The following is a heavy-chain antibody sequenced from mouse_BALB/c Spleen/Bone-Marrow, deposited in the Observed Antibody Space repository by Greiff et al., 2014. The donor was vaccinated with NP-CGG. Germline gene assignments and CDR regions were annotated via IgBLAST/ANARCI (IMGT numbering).Heavy chain of an antibody. Sequence: EVQLVESGPELVKPGASVKMSCKASGYTFTSYVIHWVKQKPGQGLEWIGYINPYNDGTKYNEKFNGKATLTSDKSSSTAYMELSSLTSEDSAVHHCARGGYYGTSLYWYFDVWGAGTTVTVSS. CDR1: GYTFTSYV. V-gene: IGHV1-14*01. CDR3: ARGGYYGTSLYWYFDV. D-gene: IGHD1-1*01. J-gene: IGHJ1*01. CDR2: INPYNDGT.